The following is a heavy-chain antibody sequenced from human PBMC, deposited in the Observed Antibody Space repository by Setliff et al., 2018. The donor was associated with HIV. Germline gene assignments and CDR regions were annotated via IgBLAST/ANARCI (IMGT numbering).Heavy chain of an antibody. V-gene: IGHV3-7*01. D-gene: IGHD3-3*01. J-gene: IGHJ3*01. CDR2: IKEDGSEK. CDR3: ASQGRITIFSGGALGL. CDR1: GFTFSRYW. Sequence: GGSLRLSCAASGFTFSRYWMSWVRQAPGKGLEWVANIKEDGSEKYYVDSVKGRFTISRDNAKNSLYLQMNNLRAEDTALHYCASQGRITIFSGGALGLWGQGTMVTVSS.